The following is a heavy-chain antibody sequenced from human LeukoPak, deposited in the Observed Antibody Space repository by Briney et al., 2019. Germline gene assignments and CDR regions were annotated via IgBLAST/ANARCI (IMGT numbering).Heavy chain of an antibody. D-gene: IGHD5-24*01. J-gene: IGHJ4*02. Sequence: SETLSLTCAVYGGSSSGYYWSWIRQPPGKGLEWIGEISHSGSTNYSPSLKSRVTISVDTSKIQLSLKLSSVTAADTAVYYCASVELATTYFDSWGQGTLVTVSS. CDR1: GGSSSGYY. CDR2: ISHSGST. CDR3: ASVELATTYFDS. V-gene: IGHV4-34*01.